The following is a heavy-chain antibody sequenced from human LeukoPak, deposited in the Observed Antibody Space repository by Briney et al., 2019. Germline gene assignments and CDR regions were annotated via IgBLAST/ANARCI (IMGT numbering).Heavy chain of an antibody. J-gene: IGHJ4*02. V-gene: IGHV4-59*01. CDR2: IYYSGST. D-gene: IGHD6-19*01. CDR3: ARGRPFTYSSGWVGY. CDR1: GGSISSYY. Sequence: PSETLSLTCTVSGGSISSYYWSWIRQPPGKGLEWIGYIYYSGSTNYNPSLKSRVTISVDTSKNQFSLKLSSVTAADTAVYYCARGRPFTYSSGWVGYWGQGTLVTVSS.